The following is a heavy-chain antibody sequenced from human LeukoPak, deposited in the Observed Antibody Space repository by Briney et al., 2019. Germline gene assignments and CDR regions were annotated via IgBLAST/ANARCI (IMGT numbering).Heavy chain of an antibody. Sequence: PGESLKISCKGSGYSFTNYWIGWVRQMPGKGLEWMGIIYPGDSDTRYSPSFQGQVTISAGKSISTAYLQWSSLKASDTAMYYCARRTDRSFWYLDYWGQGTLVTVSS. J-gene: IGHJ4*02. CDR1: GYSFTNYW. CDR3: ARRTDRSFWYLDY. CDR2: IYPGDSDT. V-gene: IGHV5-51*01.